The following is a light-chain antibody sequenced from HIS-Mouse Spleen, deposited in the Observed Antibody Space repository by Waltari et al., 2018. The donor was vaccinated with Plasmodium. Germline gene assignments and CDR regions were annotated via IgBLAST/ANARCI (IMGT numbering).Light chain of an antibody. CDR1: QSVSSD. J-gene: IGKJ3*01. CDR3: QQYNNWSFT. V-gene: IGKV3-15*01. Sequence: IVMTQSPATLSVSPGASASLSCRASQSVSSDLAWYQQHPGQAPRLVIYGASTRATGIPARFSGSGSGTEFTLTISSLQSEDFAVYYGQQYNNWSFTFGPGTKVDIE. CDR2: GAS.